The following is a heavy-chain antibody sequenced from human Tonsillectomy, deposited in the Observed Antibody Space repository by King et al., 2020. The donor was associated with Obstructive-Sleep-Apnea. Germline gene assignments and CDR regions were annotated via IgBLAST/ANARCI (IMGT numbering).Heavy chain of an antibody. CDR1: GGSISSYY. CDR3: ARDLGYSYGQFDY. Sequence: VQLQESGPGLVKPSETLSLTCTVSGGSISSYYWSWIRQPPGKGLEWIGYIYYSGSTNYNPSLKSRDTISVDTSKNQFSLKLSSVTAADTAVYYCARDLGYSYGQFDYWGQGTLVTVSS. J-gene: IGHJ4*02. V-gene: IGHV4-59*01. D-gene: IGHD5-18*01. CDR2: IYYSGST.